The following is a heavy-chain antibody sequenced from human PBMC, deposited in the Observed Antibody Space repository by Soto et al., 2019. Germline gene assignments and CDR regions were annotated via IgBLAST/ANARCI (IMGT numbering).Heavy chain of an antibody. V-gene: IGHV4-59*01. J-gene: IGHJ4*02. CDR3: AAPPRY. CDR1: GGSISGYF. Sequence: QVQLQESGPGLVKPSETLSLTCTVSGGSISGYFWSWIRQPPGKGLQWIGNIYNSGNTNYNPSLMSRVTISVDTPKNQVSLTLTSVTAADTAVYFCAAPPRYWGQGILVAVSS. D-gene: IGHD6-6*01. CDR2: IYNSGNT.